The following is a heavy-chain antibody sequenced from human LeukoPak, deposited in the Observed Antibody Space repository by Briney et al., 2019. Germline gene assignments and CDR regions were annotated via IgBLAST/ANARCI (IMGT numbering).Heavy chain of an antibody. J-gene: IGHJ4*02. V-gene: IGHV4-28*01. Sequence: SDTLSLTCAVSGYSISSSNWWGWIRQPPGKGLEWIGYIYYSGSTYYNPSLKSRVTISVDTSKNQFSLKLSSVTAADTAVYYCARRGYNWNDGPDYWGQGTLVTVSS. CDR2: IYYSGST. CDR3: ARRGYNWNDGPDY. D-gene: IGHD1-1*01. CDR1: GYSISSSNW.